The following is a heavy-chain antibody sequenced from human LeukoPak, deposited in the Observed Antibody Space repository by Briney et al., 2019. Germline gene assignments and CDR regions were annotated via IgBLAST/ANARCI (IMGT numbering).Heavy chain of an antibody. J-gene: IGHJ5*02. D-gene: IGHD2-2*02. CDR3: ASHRCSSTSCYKGVRSVNWFDP. CDR2: IYYSGST. V-gene: IGHV4-39*07. Sequence: SETLSLTCTVSGGSISSSSYYWGWIRQPPGKGLEWIGSIYYSGSTYYNPSLKSRVTISVDTPKNQFSLKLSSVTAADTAVYYCASHRCSSTSCYKGVRSVNWFDPWGQGTLVTVSS. CDR1: GGSISSSSYY.